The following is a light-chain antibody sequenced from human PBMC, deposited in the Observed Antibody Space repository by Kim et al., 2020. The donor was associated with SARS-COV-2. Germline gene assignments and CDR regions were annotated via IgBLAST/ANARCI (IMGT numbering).Light chain of an antibody. J-gene: IGLJ3*02. CDR3: TSYTRSDTWV. Sequence: TTSSTGTSVDVGAYNLFSWYQQPPGQAPKFMIHDVSQRPSGVSNRFSGSKSGNTASLTISGLQAEDEADYYCTSYTRSDTWVFGGGTQLTVL. V-gene: IGLV2-14*03. CDR1: SVDVGAYNL. CDR2: DVS.